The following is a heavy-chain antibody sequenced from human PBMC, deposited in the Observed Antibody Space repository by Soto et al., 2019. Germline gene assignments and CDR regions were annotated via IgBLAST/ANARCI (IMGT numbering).Heavy chain of an antibody. D-gene: IGHD3-10*01. CDR2: INHSGST. Sequence: SETLSLTCAVYGGSFSGYYWSWIRQPPGKGLEWIGEINHSGSTNYNPSLKSRVTISVDTSKNQFSLKLSSVTAADTAVYYCARGGVRHYYGSGSYYKTFDYWGQGTLVTSPQ. CDR1: GGSFSGYY. CDR3: ARGGVRHYYGSGSYYKTFDY. J-gene: IGHJ4*02. V-gene: IGHV4-34*01.